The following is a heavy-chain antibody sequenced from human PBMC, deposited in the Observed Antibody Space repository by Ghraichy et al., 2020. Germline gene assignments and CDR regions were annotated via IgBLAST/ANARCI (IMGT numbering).Heavy chain of an antibody. J-gene: IGHJ4*02. CDR3: ARGRNDLVWGSYRYFDY. CDR1: GYTFTSYY. CDR2: INPSGTRT. V-gene: IGHV1-46*03. Sequence: ASVKVSCKASGYTFTSYYMHWVRQAPGQGPEWMGLINPSGTRTSYAQTFQGRVIMTRDTSTSTDYMELSSLRSEDTAVYYCARGRNDLVWGSYRYFDYWGQGPLVTVSS. D-gene: IGHD3-16*02.